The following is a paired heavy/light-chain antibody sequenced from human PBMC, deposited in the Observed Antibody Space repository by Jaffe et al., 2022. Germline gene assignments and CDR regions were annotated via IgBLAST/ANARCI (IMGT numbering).Heavy chain of an antibody. CDR2: IYHSGST. J-gene: IGHJ3*02. V-gene: IGHV4-38-2*01. D-gene: IGHD6-19*01. Sequence: QVQLQESGPGLVKPSETLSLTCAVSGYSISSGYYWGWIRQPPGKGLEWIGSIYHSGSTYYNPSLKSRVTISVDTSKNQFSLKLSSVTAADTAVYYCARHTRIAVAVVPEPAGAFDIWGQGTMVTVSS. CDR1: GYSISSGYY. CDR3: ARHTRIAVAVVPEPAGAFDI.
Light chain of an antibody. CDR3: QSADSSGTYEV. V-gene: IGLV3-25*03. Sequence: SYELTQPPSVSVSPGQTARITCSGDALPKQYAYWYQQKPGQAPVLVIYKDSERPSGIPERFSGSSSGTTVTLTISGVQAEDEADYYCQSADSSGTYEVFGGGTKLTVL. J-gene: IGLJ2*01. CDR2: KDS. CDR1: ALPKQY.